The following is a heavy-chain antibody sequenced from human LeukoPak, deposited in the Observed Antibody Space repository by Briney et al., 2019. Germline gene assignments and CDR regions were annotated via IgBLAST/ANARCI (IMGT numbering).Heavy chain of an antibody. D-gene: IGHD3-10*02. CDR3: AELGITMIGGV. CDR2: ISSSGSVI. CDR1: GFKFSDYY. V-gene: IGHV3-11*04. J-gene: IGHJ6*04. Sequence: TGGSLRLSCAASGFKFSDYYMSWIRQAPGKGLEWVSYISSSGSVIDYGDSVKGRFTISRDNAKNSLYLQMNSLRAEDTAVYYCAELGITMIGGVWGKGTTVTISS.